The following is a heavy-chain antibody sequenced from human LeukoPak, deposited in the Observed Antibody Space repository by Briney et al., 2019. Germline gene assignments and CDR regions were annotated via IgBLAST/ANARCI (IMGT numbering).Heavy chain of an antibody. V-gene: IGHV1-2*06. J-gene: IGHJ5*02. CDR1: GYTFTGYY. CDR3: ARSVVWFGRPYNWIDP. CDR2: INPNSGDT. D-gene: IGHD3-10*01. Sequence: ASVKVSCKASGYTFTGYYMHWVRQAPGQGLEWMGRINPNSGDTDYAQKFQGRGTMTRGTSISTAYMELSRLRSDDTAVYFCARSVVWFGRPYNWIDPWGQGTLVTVSS.